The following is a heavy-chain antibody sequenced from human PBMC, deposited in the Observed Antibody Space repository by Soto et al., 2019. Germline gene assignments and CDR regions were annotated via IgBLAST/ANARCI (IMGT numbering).Heavy chain of an antibody. V-gene: IGHV4-59*08. CDR1: GGSIPSYY. D-gene: IGHD5-12*01. CDR3: ARRYSGYGDY. CDR2: IYFSGSA. Sequence: SGTLALTCTVSGGSIPSYYWSWIRQPPGKGLEWIGYIYFSGSANYNPSLKSRVTISVDTSKNQFSLKLSSVTAADTAVYYCARRYSGYGDYWGQGTLVTVSS. J-gene: IGHJ4*02.